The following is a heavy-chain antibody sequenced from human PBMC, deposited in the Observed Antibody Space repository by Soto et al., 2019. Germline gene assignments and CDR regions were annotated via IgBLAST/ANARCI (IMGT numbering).Heavy chain of an antibody. Sequence: PGGSLRLSCAASGFKFSNYAMGWVRQAPGKGLEWVSLISATGGGTYYADSVKGRFTISRDNSHNTLYLQVHSLTAEDTAVYYCAKDRRAGGNSAFYFDFWGQGAQVTVS. CDR1: GFKFSNYA. J-gene: IGHJ4*02. CDR2: ISATGGGT. D-gene: IGHD3-16*01. V-gene: IGHV3-23*01. CDR3: AKDRRAGGNSAFYFDF.